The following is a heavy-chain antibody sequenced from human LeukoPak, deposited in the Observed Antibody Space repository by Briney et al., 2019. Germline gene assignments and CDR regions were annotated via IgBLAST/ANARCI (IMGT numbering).Heavy chain of an antibody. CDR1: GASIRSGSNY. V-gene: IGHV4-39*01. Sequence: PSETLSLTCTVSGASIRSGSNYGGWIRQPPGKGLEWIGSISYSGTTYYNPSLGSRVTISVDTSKNQFSLKVISVTAADTAVYYCARQASDHLFDYWGQGILVTVSS. D-gene: IGHD2-21*02. J-gene: IGHJ4*02. CDR2: ISYSGTT. CDR3: ARQASDHLFDY.